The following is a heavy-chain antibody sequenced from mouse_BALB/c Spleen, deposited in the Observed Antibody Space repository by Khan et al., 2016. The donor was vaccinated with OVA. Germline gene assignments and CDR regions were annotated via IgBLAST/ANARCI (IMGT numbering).Heavy chain of an antibody. CDR3: ASGGLLLRYPDYFDY. Sequence: EVQLQESGPGLLKPSQSLSLTCTVTGYSITSDYAWNWIRQFPGNQLEWMAYIGYSGSTTYNPSLRSRISISRDTSKNQFFLQLTSVTTEDTATYYCASGGLLLRYPDYFDYWGQGTTLTVSS. CDR2: IGYSGST. V-gene: IGHV3-2*02. CDR1: GYSITSDYA. J-gene: IGHJ2*01. D-gene: IGHD1-1*01.